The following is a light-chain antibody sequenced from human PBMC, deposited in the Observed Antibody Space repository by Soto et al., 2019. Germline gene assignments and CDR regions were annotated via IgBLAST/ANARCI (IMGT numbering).Light chain of an antibody. CDR2: GAS. CDR1: QSVSSN. J-gene: IGKJ2*01. CDR3: QQYNNWPLYP. V-gene: IGKV3-15*01. Sequence: EIVMTQSPATLSVSPGERATLSCRASQSVSSNLAWYQQKPGQAPRLLIYGASTRATGIPDRFSGSWSGTEFTLTISSLQSEDFAVYYCQQYNNWPLYPFGQGTKLEIK.